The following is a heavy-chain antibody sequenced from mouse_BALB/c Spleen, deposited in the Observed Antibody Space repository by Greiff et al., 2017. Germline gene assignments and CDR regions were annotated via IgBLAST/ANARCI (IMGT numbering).Heavy chain of an antibody. CDR2: ISYSGST. CDR3: ARGDYYGSSFYAMDY. D-gene: IGHD1-1*01. CDR1: GYSITSDYA. J-gene: IGHJ4*01. V-gene: IGHV3-2*02. Sequence: EVMLVESGPGLVKPSQSLSLTCTVTGYSITSDYAWNWIRQFPGNKLEWMGYISYSGSTSYNPSLKSRISITRDTSKNQFFLQLNSVTTEDTATYYFARGDYYGSSFYAMDYWGQGTSVTVSS.